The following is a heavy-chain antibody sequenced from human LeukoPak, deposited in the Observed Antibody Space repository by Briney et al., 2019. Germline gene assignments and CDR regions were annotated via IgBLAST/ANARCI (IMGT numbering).Heavy chain of an antibody. J-gene: IGHJ4*02. CDR2: INPNSGGT. V-gene: IGHV1-2*02. Sequence: ASVKVSCKASGYTFTGYYMHWVRQAPGQGLEWMGWINPNSGGTNYAQKFQGRVTMTRDTSISIAYMELSRLRSDDTAGYYCTRMAQYVWGSYRYPNFDYWGQGTLVTVSS. D-gene: IGHD3-16*02. CDR3: TRMAQYVWGSYRYPNFDY. CDR1: GYTFTGYY.